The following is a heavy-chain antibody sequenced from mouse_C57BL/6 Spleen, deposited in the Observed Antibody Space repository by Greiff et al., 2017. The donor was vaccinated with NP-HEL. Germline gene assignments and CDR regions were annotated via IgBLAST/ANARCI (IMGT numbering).Heavy chain of an antibody. CDR3: ARGGNSLFDY. CDR2: ISYSGST. J-gene: IGHJ2*01. V-gene: IGHV3-1*01. D-gene: IGHD1-3*01. Sequence: EVKLQESGPGMVKPSQSLSLTCTVTGYSITSGYDWHWIRHFPGNKLEWMGYISYSGSTNYNPSLKSRISITHDTSKNHFFLKLNSVTTEDTATYYCARGGNSLFDYWGQGTTLTVSS. CDR1: GYSITSGYD.